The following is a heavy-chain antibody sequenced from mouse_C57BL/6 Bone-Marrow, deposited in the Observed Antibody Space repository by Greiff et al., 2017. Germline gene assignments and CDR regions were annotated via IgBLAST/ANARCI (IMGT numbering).Heavy chain of an antibody. CDR3: ARIYYDYDWFAY. V-gene: IGHV1-22*01. J-gene: IGHJ3*01. Sequence: VQLQQSGPELVKPGASVKMSCKASGYTFTDSNMHWVKQSHGKSLEWIGYINPNNGGTRYNQKFQGKATLTVNKSSSTAYMELRSLTSEDAAVYYCARIYYDYDWFAYWGQGTLVTVSA. CDR2: INPNNGGT. CDR1: GYTFTDSN. D-gene: IGHD2-4*01.